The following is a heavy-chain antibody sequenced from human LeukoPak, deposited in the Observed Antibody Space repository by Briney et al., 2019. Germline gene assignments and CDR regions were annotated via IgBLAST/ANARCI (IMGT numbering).Heavy chain of an antibody. J-gene: IGHJ4*02. CDR2: ISSSGSTI. V-gene: IGHV3-11*01. CDR3: ARHDSGYGPFDY. Sequence: PGGSLRLSCAASGFTFRDYYMSWIRQAPGQGLEWVSYISSSGSTIYYADSVKGRFTISKDNYENTVYLQMNSLRAEDTAVYYCARHDSGYGPFDYWGQGTLVTVSS. CDR1: GFTFRDYY. D-gene: IGHD3-22*01.